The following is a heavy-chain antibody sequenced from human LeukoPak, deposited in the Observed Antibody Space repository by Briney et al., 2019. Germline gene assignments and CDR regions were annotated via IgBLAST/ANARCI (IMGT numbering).Heavy chain of an antibody. J-gene: IGHJ4*02. CDR1: GGSISGSNFY. CDR3: ARHSSAARPNFDY. CDR2: IYYSGTT. V-gene: IGHV4-39*01. Sequence: SETLSLTCTVSGGSISGSNFYWGWIPHPPEKALEGIGSIYYSGTTYYNPSLKSRVTISVDTSKNQFSLEVTSMTAADTAVYYCARHSSAARPNFDYWGQGTLVTVSS. D-gene: IGHD6-6*01.